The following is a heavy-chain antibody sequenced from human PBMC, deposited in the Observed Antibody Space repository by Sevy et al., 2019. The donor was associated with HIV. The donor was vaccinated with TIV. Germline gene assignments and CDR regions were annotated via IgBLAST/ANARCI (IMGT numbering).Heavy chain of an antibody. CDR1: GYSFTSHW. V-gene: IGHV5-51*01. CDR2: IYPDDSDT. CDR3: ATSRSGYFDSSGYYIY. D-gene: IGHD3-22*01. J-gene: IGHJ4*02. Sequence: GESLKISCKGSGYSFTSHWIGWVRHMPGKGLEWMGIIYPDDSDTRYSPSFQGQVTFPADKSISTAYLQWSSLKASDPAMYYCATSRSGYFDSSGYYIYWGQGTLVTVSS.